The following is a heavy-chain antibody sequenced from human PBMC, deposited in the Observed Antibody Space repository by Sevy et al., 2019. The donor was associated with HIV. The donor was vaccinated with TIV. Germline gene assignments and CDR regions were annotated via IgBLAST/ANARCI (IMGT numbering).Heavy chain of an antibody. CDR3: ARVENDSSSWYFDAFPYYYYYYGMDV. J-gene: IGHJ6*02. CDR1: GFTFSSYW. D-gene: IGHD6-13*01. CDR2: IKQDGSEK. Sequence: GGSLRLSCAASGFTFSSYWMSWVRQAPGKGLEWVANIKQDGSEKYYVDSVKGRFTISRDNAKNSLYLQMNSLRAEDTAGYYCARVENDSSSWYFDAFPYYYYYYGMDVWGQGTTVTVSS. V-gene: IGHV3-7*04.